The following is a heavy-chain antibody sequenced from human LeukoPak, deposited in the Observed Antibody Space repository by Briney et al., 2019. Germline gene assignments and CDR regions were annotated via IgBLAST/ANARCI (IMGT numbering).Heavy chain of an antibody. Sequence: GRSLRLSCAASGFTFSNYAMSWVRQAPGKGLEWVSTLGGRGVLTYYADSVRGRFTVSRDNPKNTLYLQMNSLRAADTAVYYCARRDGSGYYALDYWGQGFLVTVSS. D-gene: IGHD3-22*01. V-gene: IGHV3-23*01. CDR1: GFTFSNYA. CDR2: LGGRGVLT. J-gene: IGHJ4*02. CDR3: ARRDGSGYYALDY.